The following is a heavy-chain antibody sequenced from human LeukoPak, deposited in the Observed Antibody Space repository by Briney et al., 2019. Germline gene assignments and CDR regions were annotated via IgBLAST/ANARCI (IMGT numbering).Heavy chain of an antibody. CDR1: GFTFSAYW. J-gene: IGHJ3*02. D-gene: IGHD4-17*01. V-gene: IGHV3-7*01. CDR2: INEGGSLK. CDR3: ARSGDYGTFDI. Sequence: GGSLRLSCAASGFTFSAYWMTWVRQAPGKGLEWVANINEGGSLKYYVDSVKGRFTISRDNTKNSLYLQMNTLRAEDTAVYYCARSGDYGTFDIWGLGTMVTVSS.